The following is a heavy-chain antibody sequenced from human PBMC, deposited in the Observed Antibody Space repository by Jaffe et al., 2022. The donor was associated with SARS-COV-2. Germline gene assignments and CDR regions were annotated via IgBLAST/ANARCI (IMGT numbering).Heavy chain of an antibody. J-gene: IGHJ4*02. V-gene: IGHV4-61*02. D-gene: IGHD3-22*01. Sequence: QVQLQESGPGLVAPSQTLSLTCTVSGGSINSGPSYWSFIRQPAGKGLEWIGRIYTDGSTKYNPSLKSRITISLDTSKNQFSLNLSSVTAADTAVYFCARGRGSNGYYSFDYWGQGTLVTVSS. CDR3: ARGRGSNGYYSFDY. CDR2: IYTDGST. CDR1: GGSINSGPSY.